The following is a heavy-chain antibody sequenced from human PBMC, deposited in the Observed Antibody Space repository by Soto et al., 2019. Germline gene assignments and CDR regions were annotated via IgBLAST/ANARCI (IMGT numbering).Heavy chain of an antibody. D-gene: IGHD2-2*01. V-gene: IGHV3-21*06. CDR3: ARMGAGYCFIPTCYPTPTWGTVSAF. Sequence: CILQTPGKGLEWVSSISPSSSYIYYADSVKVRFTISRDNAKSSLYLQMNSLRAEDTAVYSCARMGAGYCFIPTCYPTPTWGTVSAFRGNGTTVPV. CDR2: ISPSSSYI. J-gene: IGHJ6*01.